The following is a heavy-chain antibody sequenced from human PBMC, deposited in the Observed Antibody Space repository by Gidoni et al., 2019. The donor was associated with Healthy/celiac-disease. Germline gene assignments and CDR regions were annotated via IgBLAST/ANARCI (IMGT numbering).Heavy chain of an antibody. V-gene: IGHV4-34*01. CDR1: GGSFSGYY. CDR2: INHSGST. CDR3: ARGRNSQRGIAAARGRWFDP. Sequence: QVQLQQWGAGLLKPSETLSLTCAVYGGSFSGYYWSWIRQPPGKGLEWIGEINHSGSTNYNPSLKSRVTISVDTSKNQFSLKLSSVTAADTAVYYCARGRNSQRGIAAARGRWFDPWGQGTLVTVSS. J-gene: IGHJ5*02. D-gene: IGHD6-13*01.